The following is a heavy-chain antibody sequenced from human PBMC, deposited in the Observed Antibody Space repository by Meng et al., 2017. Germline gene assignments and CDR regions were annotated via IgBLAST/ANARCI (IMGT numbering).Heavy chain of an antibody. Sequence: GESLKISCAASAFNFSSYAMHWVRQAPGKGLEWVAVMSYDGGNKYYADSVKGRITISRDNSKNTLYLQINSLRAEDTAVYYCAREFSASSGWLESYYFDYWGQGTRVT. CDR2: MSYDGGNK. CDR1: AFNFSSYA. D-gene: IGHD6-19*01. CDR3: AREFSASSGWLESYYFDY. V-gene: IGHV3-30*04. J-gene: IGHJ4*02.